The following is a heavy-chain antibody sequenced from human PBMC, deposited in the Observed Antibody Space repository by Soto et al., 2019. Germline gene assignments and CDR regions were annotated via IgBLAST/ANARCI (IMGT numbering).Heavy chain of an antibody. D-gene: IGHD1-26*01. Sequence: GGSLRLSCAASGFTFSNAWINWVRQAPGKGLEWVGRIKSKTDGGTPDYAAPVKGRFAISRDDSKNMVYLQMNSLKTEDTGIYYCTLDSYSSINVVRFAYWGHGSLVPVSS. V-gene: IGHV3-15*07. CDR3: TLDSYSSINVVRFAY. CDR2: IKSKTDGGTP. CDR1: GFTFSNAW. J-gene: IGHJ4*01.